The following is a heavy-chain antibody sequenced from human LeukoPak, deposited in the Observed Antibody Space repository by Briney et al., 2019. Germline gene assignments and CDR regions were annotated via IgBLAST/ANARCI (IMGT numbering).Heavy chain of an antibody. CDR1: GGSISSYY. CDR2: IYYSGST. V-gene: IGHV4-59*01. D-gene: IGHD6-6*01. J-gene: IGHJ4*02. Sequence: SETLSLTCTVSGGSISSYYWSWIRQPPGKGLEWIGYIYYSGSTNYNPSLKSRVTISVDTSKNQFSLKLSSVTAADTAVYYCARGERSSSFINWGQGTLVTVSS. CDR3: ARGERSSSFIN.